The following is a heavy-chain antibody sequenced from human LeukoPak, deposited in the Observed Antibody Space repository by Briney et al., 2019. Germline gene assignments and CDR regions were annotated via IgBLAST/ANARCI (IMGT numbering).Heavy chain of an antibody. CDR1: GYSFTSYW. J-gene: IGHJ3*02. CDR3: ARRGALKYSSSSVASDI. V-gene: IGHV5-51*01. CDR2: IYPGDFDI. Sequence: GESLKISCKGSGYSFTSYWIGWVRQMPGKGLEWMGIIYPGDFDIKYSPSFQGQVTISADKSISTAYLQWSSLKASDTAMYYCARRGALKYSSSSVASDIWGQGTMVTVSS. D-gene: IGHD6-6*01.